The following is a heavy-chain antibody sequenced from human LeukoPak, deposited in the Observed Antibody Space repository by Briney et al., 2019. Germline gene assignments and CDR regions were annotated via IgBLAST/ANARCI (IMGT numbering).Heavy chain of an antibody. D-gene: IGHD3-9*01. CDR1: GFIFRNYA. CDR2: ITGSGDTT. CDR3: VKWGDYDILTGYYVPDF. J-gene: IGHJ4*02. Sequence: PGASLRLSCAASGFIFRNYATSWVRQAPGKGLEWVSAITGSGDTTYYADSVKGRFTIPRDNSKNALYVEMNTLRAEDTAVYYCVKWGDYDILTGYYVPDFWGQGTLVTVSS. V-gene: IGHV3-23*01.